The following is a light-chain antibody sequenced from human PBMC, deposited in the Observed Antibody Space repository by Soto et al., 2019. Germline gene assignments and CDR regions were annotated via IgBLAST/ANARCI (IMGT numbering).Light chain of an antibody. CDR3: AAWDDSLSARV. V-gene: IGLV1-47*02. CDR1: SSNIGSNY. J-gene: IGLJ1*01. CDR2: SNN. Sequence: LTQPPSASGTPGQRVTISCSGSSSNIGSNYVYWYQQLPGTAPKLLIYSNNQRPSGVPDRFSGSKSGTSASLAISGLRSEDEADYYCAAWDDSLSARVFGTGTKLTVL.